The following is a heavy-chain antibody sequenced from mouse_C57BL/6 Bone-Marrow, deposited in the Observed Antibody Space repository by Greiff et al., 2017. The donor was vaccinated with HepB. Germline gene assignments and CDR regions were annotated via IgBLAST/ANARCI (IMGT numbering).Heavy chain of an antibody. D-gene: IGHD1-1*01. CDR1: GYTFTSYW. CDR2: IYPGSGST. V-gene: IGHV1-55*01. CDR3: LRTLYFDN. J-gene: IGHJ2*01. Sequence: VQLQQPGAELVKPGASVKMSCKASGYTFTSYWITWVKQRPGQGLEWIGDIYPGSGSTNYNEKFKSKATLTVDTSSSTAYMQLSSLTAEDAAVYYCLRTLYFDNWGQGNTLTVSS.